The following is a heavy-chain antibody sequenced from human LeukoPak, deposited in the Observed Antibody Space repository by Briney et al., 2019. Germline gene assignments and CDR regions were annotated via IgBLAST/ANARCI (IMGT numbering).Heavy chain of an antibody. V-gene: IGHV1-2*02. CDR2: INPNSGGT. Sequence: ASVKVSCKASGYTSTGYYMHWVRQAPGQGLEWMGWINPNSGGTNYAQKFQGRVTMTRDTSISTAYMELSRLRSDDTAVYYCARERDGSGAFDIWGQGTMVTVSS. CDR3: ARERDGSGAFDI. D-gene: IGHD5-24*01. CDR1: GYTSTGYY. J-gene: IGHJ3*02.